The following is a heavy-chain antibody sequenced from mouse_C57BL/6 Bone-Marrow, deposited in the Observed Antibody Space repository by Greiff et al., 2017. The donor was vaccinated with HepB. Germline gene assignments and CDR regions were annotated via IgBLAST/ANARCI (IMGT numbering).Heavy chain of an antibody. CDR2: IYPGDGDT. Sequence: QVQLQQSGPELVKPGASVKISCKASGYAFSSSWMNWVKQRPGKGLEWIGRIYPGDGDTNYNGKFKGKDTLTADKSSSTAYMQLSSLTSEDSAVYFCARESGGYRAYFDYWGQGTTLTVSS. CDR3: ARESGGYRAYFDY. J-gene: IGHJ2*01. D-gene: IGHD3-1*01. CDR1: GYAFSSSW. V-gene: IGHV1-82*01.